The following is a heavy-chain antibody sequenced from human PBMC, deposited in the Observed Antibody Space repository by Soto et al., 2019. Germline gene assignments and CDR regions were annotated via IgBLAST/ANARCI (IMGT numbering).Heavy chain of an antibody. V-gene: IGHV4-39*01. J-gene: IGHJ4*02. CDR1: GGSISSSSYY. CDR3: ARRRRYYFDY. CDR2: IYYSGST. Sequence: QLQLQESGPGLVKPSETLSLTCTVSGGSISSSSYYWGWIRQPPGKGLEWIGSIYYSGSTYYNPSLKSRVTLSVDTSKNQFSLKLSSVTAADTAVYYCARRRRYYFDYWGQGTLVTVSS. D-gene: IGHD4-17*01.